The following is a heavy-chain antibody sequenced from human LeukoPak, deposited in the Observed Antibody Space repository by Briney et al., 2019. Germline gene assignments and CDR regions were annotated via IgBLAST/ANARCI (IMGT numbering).Heavy chain of an antibody. V-gene: IGHV3-30-3*01. CDR1: GFTFSSYP. CDR2: ISYDGSNK. D-gene: IGHD2-15*01. Sequence: GRSLRLSCAASGFTFSSYPMHWVRQAPGKGLEWVAVISYDGSNKYYADSVKGRFTISRDNSKNTQYLQMNSLRAEDTAVYYCARGYCSGGSCYHDYWGQGILVTVSS. J-gene: IGHJ4*02. CDR3: ARGYCSGGSCYHDY.